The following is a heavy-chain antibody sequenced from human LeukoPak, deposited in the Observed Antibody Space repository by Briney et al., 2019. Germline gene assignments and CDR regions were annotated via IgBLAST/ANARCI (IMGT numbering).Heavy chain of an antibody. V-gene: IGHV3-30*02. D-gene: IGHD3-3*01. CDR2: IRYDGSNK. Sequence: GGALRLSCAASGFTYSSYGMHWVRQAPGKGLEWVAFIRYDGSNKYYADSVKGRFTISRDNSKNTLYLQMNSLRAEDTAVYYCARHIRGDYDFWSGYYFRGWFDPWGQGTLVTVSS. CDR3: ARHIRGDYDFWSGYYFRGWFDP. CDR1: GFTYSSYG. J-gene: IGHJ5*02.